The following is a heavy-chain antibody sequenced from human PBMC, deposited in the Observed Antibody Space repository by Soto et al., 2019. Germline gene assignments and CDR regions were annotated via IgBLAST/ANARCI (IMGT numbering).Heavy chain of an antibody. CDR2: IYYSGST. CDR1: GVSISSYY. Sequence: SETLSFTCTVSGVSISSYYWSWIRQPPGKGLEWIGYIYYSGSTNYNPSLKSRVTISVDTSKNQFSLKLSSVTAADTAVYYCARHHDSWGQGTLVTVSS. V-gene: IGHV4-59*08. CDR3: ARHHDS. J-gene: IGHJ4*02.